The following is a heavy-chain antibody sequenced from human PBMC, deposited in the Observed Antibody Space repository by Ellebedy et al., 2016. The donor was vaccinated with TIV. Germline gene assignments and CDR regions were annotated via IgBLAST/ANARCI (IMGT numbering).Heavy chain of an antibody. V-gene: IGHV1-58*01. CDR1: GFTFTSSA. J-gene: IGHJ3*02. Sequence: AASVKVSCKAFGFTFTSSAVQWVRQARGQRLEWIGWIVVDSGNKNYAQKFQERVTITRDMSTSTAYMELSSLRSEDTAVYYCAAARGRDSSGFRAFDNWGQGTMVSVSS. CDR2: IVVDSGNK. D-gene: IGHD3-22*01. CDR3: AAARGRDSSGFRAFDN.